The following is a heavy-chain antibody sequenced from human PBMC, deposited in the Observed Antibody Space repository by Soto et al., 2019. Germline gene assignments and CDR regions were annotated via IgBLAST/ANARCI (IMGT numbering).Heavy chain of an antibody. CDR3: AKGLVGYVFGVQDYHYGMDV. D-gene: IGHD2-8*02. J-gene: IGHJ6*01. CDR2: ISHDGSNK. Sequence: QVQLVESGGGGVQPGTSVRLSCAASGFTFSGYGMHWVRQAPGKGLEWVAAISHDGSNKHYADSVKGRFTISRDNSKNTLSLQMNGLRGEDTAVYHCAKGLVGYVFGVQDYHYGMDVWGQGATVIVSS. CDR1: GFTFSGYG. V-gene: IGHV3-30*18.